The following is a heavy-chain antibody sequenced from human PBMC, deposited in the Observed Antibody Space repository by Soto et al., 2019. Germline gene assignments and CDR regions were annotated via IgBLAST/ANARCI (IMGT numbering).Heavy chain of an antibody. CDR1: GFTFTSSA. Sequence: SVKVSCKASGFTFTSSAVQWVRQARGQRLEWIGWIVVGSGNTNYARKFQERVTITRDMSTSTAYMELSSLRSEDTAVYYCAADPLTTVTKYYYYYYMDVWGKGTTVTVSS. V-gene: IGHV1-58*01. CDR2: IVVGSGNT. J-gene: IGHJ6*03. D-gene: IGHD4-17*01. CDR3: AADPLTTVTKYYYYYYMDV.